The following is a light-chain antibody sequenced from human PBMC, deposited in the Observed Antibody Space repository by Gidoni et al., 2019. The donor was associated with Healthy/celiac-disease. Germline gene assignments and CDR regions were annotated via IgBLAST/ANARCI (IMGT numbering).Light chain of an antibody. CDR3: QQYNSYSPWT. CDR2: KAS. Sequence: DIQMTQSPSTLSASVGDRVTITCRASQSISSWLAWYQQKTGKAPKLLIYKASSLESGVPSRCSGSGSGTEFTLTISSLQPDDFATYYCQQYNSYSPWTFGQGTKVEIK. V-gene: IGKV1-5*03. CDR1: QSISSW. J-gene: IGKJ1*01.